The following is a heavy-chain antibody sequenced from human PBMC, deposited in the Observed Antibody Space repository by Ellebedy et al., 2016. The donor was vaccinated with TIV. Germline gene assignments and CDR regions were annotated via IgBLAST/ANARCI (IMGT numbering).Heavy chain of an antibody. Sequence: MPSETLSLTCTVSGGSLTNHFWSWIRQPPGKGLEWIASIYYSGTTNYNPSLKSRVTISVDTSKNQISLTLMSSVSAADTAVYYCARVAITAAVGGGFFNLWGRGTLVTVSS. V-gene: IGHV4-59*11. J-gene: IGHJ2*01. CDR1: GGSLTNHF. CDR3: ARVAITAAVGGGFFNL. D-gene: IGHD6-13*01. CDR2: IYYSGTT.